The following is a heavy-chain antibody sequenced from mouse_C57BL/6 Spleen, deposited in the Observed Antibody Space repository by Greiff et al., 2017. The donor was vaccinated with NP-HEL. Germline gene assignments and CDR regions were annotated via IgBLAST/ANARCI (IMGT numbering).Heavy chain of an antibody. CDR1: GYTFTSYW. CDR3: ARLELGLYYFDY. CDR2: IDPSDSYT. D-gene: IGHD4-1*01. Sequence: QVQLQQSGAELVMPGASVKLSCKASGYTFTSYWMHWVKQRPGQGLEWIGEIDPSDSYTNYNQKFKGKSTLTVDKSSSTAYMQLSSLTSEDSAVYYCARLELGLYYFDYWGQGTTLTVSS. V-gene: IGHV1-69*01. J-gene: IGHJ2*01.